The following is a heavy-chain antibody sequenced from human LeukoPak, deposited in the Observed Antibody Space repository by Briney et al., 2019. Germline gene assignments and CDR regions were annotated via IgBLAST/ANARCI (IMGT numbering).Heavy chain of an antibody. V-gene: IGHV3-7*01. J-gene: IGHJ4*02. D-gene: IGHD3-9*01. CDR1: GFTFSSYW. Sequence: GGSLRLSCAASGFTFSSYWMSWVRQAPGKGLEWVASIKKDGSEKYYVDSVKDRFTISRDNAKNSLYLQMNSLRAEDTAVYYCARDNYDILTGYRPPDFDDWGQGTLVTVSS. CDR3: ARDNYDILTGYRPPDFDD. CDR2: IKKDGSEK.